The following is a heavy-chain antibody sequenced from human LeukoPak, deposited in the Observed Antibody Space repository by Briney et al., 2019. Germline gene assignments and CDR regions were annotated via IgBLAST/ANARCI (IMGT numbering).Heavy chain of an antibody. V-gene: IGHV3-21*01. CDR2: ISSRSSYI. D-gene: IGHD4-17*01. CDR3: VRDREGDYEYYYYGMDV. J-gene: IGHJ6*02. Sequence: GGSLRLSCAASGFTFSSYSMNWVRQAPGKGLEWVSFISSRSSYIYYADSMKGRFTISRDNAKNSLYLQMNSLRAEDTAVYHCVRDREGDYEYYYYGMDVWGQGTTVTVSS. CDR1: GFTFSSYS.